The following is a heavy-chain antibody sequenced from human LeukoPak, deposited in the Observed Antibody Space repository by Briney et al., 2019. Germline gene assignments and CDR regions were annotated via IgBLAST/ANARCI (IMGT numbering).Heavy chain of an antibody. CDR3: ARSSGVLTGRDEFDY. D-gene: IGHD4/OR15-4a*01. CDR1: GYPISSGYY. V-gene: IGHV4-38-2*01. Sequence: SETLSLTCAVSGYPISSGYYWGWIRQPPGKGLEWIGSIYHSGSTYYNPSLKSRVTISVDTSNNQFSLKVNSVTAADTAVYYCARSSGVLTGRDEFDYWGQGTLVTVSS. J-gene: IGHJ4*02. CDR2: IYHSGST.